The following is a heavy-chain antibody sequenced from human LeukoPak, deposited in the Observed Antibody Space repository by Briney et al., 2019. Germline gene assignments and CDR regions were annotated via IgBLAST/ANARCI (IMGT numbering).Heavy chain of an antibody. Sequence: SDTLSLTCTVSGGSISSYYWSWIRQPPGKGLEWIRYIYYSGSTNYNPSLKSRVTISVDTSKNQFSLKLSSVTAADTAVYYCARTVRGYSYGYVFDYWGQGTLVTVSS. CDR2: IYYSGST. V-gene: IGHV4-59*08. J-gene: IGHJ4*02. D-gene: IGHD5-18*01. CDR1: GGSISSYY. CDR3: ARTVRGYSYGYVFDY.